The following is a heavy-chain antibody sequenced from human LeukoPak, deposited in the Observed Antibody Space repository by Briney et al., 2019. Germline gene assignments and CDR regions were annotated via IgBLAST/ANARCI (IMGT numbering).Heavy chain of an antibody. Sequence: GASVKVSCKASGYTFTNYGLSWVRQAPGQGLQWVGWMSAYNGNTNYAQKLQDRVTLTTDRSTSTAYMELRSLRSDDTAVYYCAKDGEYQLLSLNNYGDRNWFDPWGQGTLVTVSS. CDR2: MSAYNGNT. V-gene: IGHV1-18*01. D-gene: IGHD2-2*01. CDR3: AKDGEYQLLSLNNYGDRNWFDP. J-gene: IGHJ5*02. CDR1: GYTFTNYG.